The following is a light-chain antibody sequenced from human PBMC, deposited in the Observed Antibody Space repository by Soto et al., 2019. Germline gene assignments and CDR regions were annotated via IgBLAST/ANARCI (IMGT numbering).Light chain of an antibody. CDR2: KAS. J-gene: IGKJ1*01. CDR1: QSISSW. Sequence: DFQMTQSPSTLSASVGDRVIITCRASQSISSWLAWYQQKPGKAPKLLIYKASTLESGVPSRFSGSGSGTDFTLTISSLQPDDFATYYCQQYDTYWTFGQGTKVEIK. V-gene: IGKV1-5*03. CDR3: QQYDTYWT.